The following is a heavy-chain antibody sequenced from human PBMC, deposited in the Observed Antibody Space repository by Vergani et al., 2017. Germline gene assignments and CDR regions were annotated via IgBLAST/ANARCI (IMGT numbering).Heavy chain of an antibody. J-gene: IGHJ4*02. Sequence: QVQLQESGPGLVKPPGTLSLTCAVSGDSISSNNCWTWVRQPPGKGQAWIGEICHTEDTKYSPSLKSRVTVSVDESRNLFSLMLNAVTAAETAVYYCSTIGYRRWGYYVDYWGQGILVTVSS. D-gene: IGHD2-2*02. V-gene: IGHV4-4*03. CDR2: ICHTEDT. CDR1: GDSISSNNC. CDR3: STIGYRRWGYYVDY.